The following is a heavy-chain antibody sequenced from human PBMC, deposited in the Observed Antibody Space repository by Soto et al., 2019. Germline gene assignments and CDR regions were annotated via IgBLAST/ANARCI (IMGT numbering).Heavy chain of an antibody. V-gene: IGHV1-2*04. Sequence: ASVKVSCKASGYTFTGYYIHWVRQAPGQGLEWMGWINPNSGGTNYAQKFQGWVTMTRDTSISTAYMELSRLRSDDTAVYYCARDLKDYSYYYGMDVWGQGTTVTVSS. CDR1: GYTFTGYY. CDR3: ARDLKDYSYYYGMDV. J-gene: IGHJ6*02. CDR2: INPNSGGT. D-gene: IGHD4-4*01.